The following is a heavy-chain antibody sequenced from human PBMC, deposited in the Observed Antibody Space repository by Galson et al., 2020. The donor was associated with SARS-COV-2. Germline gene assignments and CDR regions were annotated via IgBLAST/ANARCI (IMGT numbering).Heavy chain of an antibody. J-gene: IGHJ4*02. D-gene: IGHD3-10*01. V-gene: IGHV4-31*03. Sequence: ETSETLSLTCTVSGGSINSGGYYWSWVRQHPGKGLEWIGDLDYSGSTYYNPSLKSRVSISGDTSKTQFSLRLSSVTAADTAVYFCARKYYSDGPVDYWGQGTLVTVSS. CDR2: LDYSGST. CDR3: ARKYYSDGPVDY. CDR1: GGSINSGGYY.